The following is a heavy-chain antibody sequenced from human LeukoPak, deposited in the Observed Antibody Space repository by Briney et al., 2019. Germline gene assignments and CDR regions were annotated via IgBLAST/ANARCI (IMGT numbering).Heavy chain of an antibody. CDR3: ARDPGLGTFDY. CDR1: GGTFSSYA. CDR2: IIPIFGTA. Sequence: GASVTVSCKASGGTFSSYAISWVRQAPGQGLEWMGGIIPIFGTANYAQKFQGRVTITADESTGTAYMELNSLRSEDTAVYYCARDPGLGTFDYWGQGTLVTVSS. J-gene: IGHJ4*02. D-gene: IGHD7-27*01. V-gene: IGHV1-69*13.